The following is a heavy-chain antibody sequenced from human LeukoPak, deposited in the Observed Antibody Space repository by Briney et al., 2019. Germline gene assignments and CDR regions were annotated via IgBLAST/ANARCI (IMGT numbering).Heavy chain of an antibody. Sequence: GGSLRLSCSASGFTLSSYAMHWVRQAPGKGLQYVSAVRSNGGTTYYADSVKGRFTISRDNSKNTLYLQMSSLRAEDTAVYYCAVPGNSSSWYESVYWGQGTLVTVSS. CDR3: AVPGNSSSWYESVY. V-gene: IGHV3-64D*06. J-gene: IGHJ4*02. CDR2: VRSNGGTT. D-gene: IGHD6-13*01. CDR1: GFTLSSYA.